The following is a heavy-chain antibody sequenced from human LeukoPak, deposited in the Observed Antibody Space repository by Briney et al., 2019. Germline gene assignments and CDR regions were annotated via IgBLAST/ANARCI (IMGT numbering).Heavy chain of an antibody. V-gene: IGHV1-18*04. D-gene: IGHD2-2*02. CDR3: ARDHRSSTSCYSDY. CDR2: ISAYNGNT. Sequence: GASVKVSCKASGYTFTSYGISWVRQAPGQGLEWMGWISAYNGNTNYAQKLQGRVTMTTDTSTGTAYMELRSLRSDDTAVYYCARDHRSSTSCYSDYWGQGTLVTVSS. J-gene: IGHJ4*02. CDR1: GYTFTSYG.